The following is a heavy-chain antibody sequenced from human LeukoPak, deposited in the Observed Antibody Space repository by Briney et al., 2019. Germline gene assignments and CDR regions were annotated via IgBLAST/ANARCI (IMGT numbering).Heavy chain of an antibody. J-gene: IGHJ5*02. Sequence: SETLSLTCAVYGGSFSGYYWSWIRQPPGKGLEWIGEINHSGSTNYNPSLKSRVTISVDTSKNQFSLKLSSVTAADTAAYYCARGEISVAPYIEGRNWFDPWGQGTLVTVSS. D-gene: IGHD3-16*02. CDR3: ARGEISVAPYIEGRNWFDP. CDR1: GGSFSGYY. V-gene: IGHV4-34*01. CDR2: INHSGST.